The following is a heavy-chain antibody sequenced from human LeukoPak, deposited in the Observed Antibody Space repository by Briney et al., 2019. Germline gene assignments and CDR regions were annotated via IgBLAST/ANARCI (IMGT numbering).Heavy chain of an antibody. D-gene: IGHD6-13*01. CDR1: GFTVSSNY. V-gene: IGHV3-66*01. J-gene: IGHJ3*02. CDR3: ARVGQQLGTGAFDI. CDR2: IYSGGST. Sequence: GGSLRLSCAASGFTVSSNYMSWVRQAPGKGLEWVSVIYSGGSTYYADSVKGRFTISRDNSKNTLYLQMNSLRAEDTAVYYCARVGQQLGTGAFDIWGQGTMVTVSS.